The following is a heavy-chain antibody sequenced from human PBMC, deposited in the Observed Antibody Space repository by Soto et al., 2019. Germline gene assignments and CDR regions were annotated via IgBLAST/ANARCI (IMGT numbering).Heavy chain of an antibody. CDR3: TTDKLADYGDYVALDY. D-gene: IGHD4-17*01. CDR2: IKSKTDGGTT. Sequence: GGSLRLSCAASGFTFSNAWMSWVRQAPGKGLEWVGRIKSKTDGGTTDYAAPVKGRFTISRDDSKNTLYLQMNSLKTEDTAVYYCTTDKLADYGDYVALDYWGQGTLVTVSS. J-gene: IGHJ4*02. V-gene: IGHV3-15*01. CDR1: GFTFSNAW.